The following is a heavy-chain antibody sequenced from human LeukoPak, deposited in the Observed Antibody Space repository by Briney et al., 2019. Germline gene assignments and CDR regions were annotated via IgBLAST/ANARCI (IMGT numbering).Heavy chain of an antibody. V-gene: IGHV1-2*02. CDR2: INPNSGGT. CDR3: ARAGGRSWFDP. J-gene: IGHJ5*02. Sequence: ASVKVSCKASGYSFNDKYLHWVRQAPGQGLEWMGSINPNSGGTNYAQKFQGRVTMTTDTSMSTAYMELGRLTSDDTAVYYCARAGGRSWFDPWGQGTLVTVSS. CDR1: GYSFNDKY.